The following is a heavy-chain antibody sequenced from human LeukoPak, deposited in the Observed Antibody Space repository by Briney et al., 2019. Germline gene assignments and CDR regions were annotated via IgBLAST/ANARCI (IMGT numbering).Heavy chain of an antibody. CDR1: GFIFNNYA. Sequence: GRSLRLSCAGSGFIFNNYAVHWVRQPPGKGLEWVSGISWNSGTIDYADSVRGRFTISRDNAKNSLYLQMDSLRVEDTAFYYCAKDNRRHYTSGPNPDSLHWGQGALVTVSS. V-gene: IGHV3-9*01. CDR3: AKDNRRHYTSGPNPDSLH. J-gene: IGHJ4*02. CDR2: ISWNSGTI. D-gene: IGHD6-19*01.